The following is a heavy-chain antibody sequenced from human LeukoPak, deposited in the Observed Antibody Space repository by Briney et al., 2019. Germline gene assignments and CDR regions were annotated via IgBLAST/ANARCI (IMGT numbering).Heavy chain of an antibody. Sequence: SVKVSCKASGGTFSSYAISWVRQAPGQGLEWMGRIIPILGIANYAQKFQGRVTITADKSTSTAYMELSSLRSEDTAVYYCASHVVYYYYGMDVWGQGTKVTVSS. CDR1: GGTFSSYA. V-gene: IGHV1-69*04. D-gene: IGHD2-15*01. CDR2: IIPILGIA. CDR3: ASHVVYYYYGMDV. J-gene: IGHJ6*02.